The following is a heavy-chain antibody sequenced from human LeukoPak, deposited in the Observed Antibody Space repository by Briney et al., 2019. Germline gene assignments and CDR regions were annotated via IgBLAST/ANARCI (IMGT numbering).Heavy chain of an antibody. Sequence: ASVKVSCKASGYTFTGYYMHWVRQAPGQGLEWMGWINPNSGGTNYAQKFQGRVTMTRDTSISTAYMELSRLRSDDTAVYYCARGIAVAGTSWFDPWGQGTLVTVSS. D-gene: IGHD6-19*01. CDR1: GYTFTGYY. V-gene: IGHV1-2*02. J-gene: IGHJ5*02. CDR2: INPNSGGT. CDR3: ARGIAVAGTSWFDP.